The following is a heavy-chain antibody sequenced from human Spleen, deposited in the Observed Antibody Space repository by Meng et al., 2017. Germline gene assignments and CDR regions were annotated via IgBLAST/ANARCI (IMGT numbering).Heavy chain of an antibody. CDR3: ARGPTTMAHDFDY. CDR2: INHSGST. Sequence: QGRFKQWGAGLLKPPETLSLTCVVSGGSFSDYYWSWIRQPPGKGLEWIGEINHSGSTNYNPSLESRATISVDTSQNNLSLKLSSVTAADSAVYYCARGPTTMAHDFDYWGQGTLVTVSS. D-gene: IGHD4-11*01. J-gene: IGHJ4*02. V-gene: IGHV4-34*01. CDR1: GGSFSDYY.